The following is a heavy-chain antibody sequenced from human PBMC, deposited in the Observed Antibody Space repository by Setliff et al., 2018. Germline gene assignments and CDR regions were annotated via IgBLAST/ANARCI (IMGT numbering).Heavy chain of an antibody. CDR1: GGSISTYY. D-gene: IGHD6-19*01. CDR3: AREQWLDPPGYYYMDV. V-gene: IGHV4-4*07. J-gene: IGHJ6*03. Sequence: PSETLSLTCNVSGGSISTYYWSWIRQPAGKGLEWIGRIHSSGNTNYKPSLKSRVTMSIDTSKNQFSLKLNSVTAADMAVYYCAREQWLDPPGYYYMDVWAKGTTVTVS. CDR2: IHSSGNT.